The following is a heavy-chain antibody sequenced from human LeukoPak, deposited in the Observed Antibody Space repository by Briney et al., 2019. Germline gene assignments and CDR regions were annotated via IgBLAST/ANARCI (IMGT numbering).Heavy chain of an antibody. J-gene: IGHJ3*02. CDR2: ISAYNGNT. Sequence: ASVKVSCKASGYTFTSYGISWVRQAPGQGLEWMGWISAYNGNTNYAQKLQGRVTMTTDTSTSTAYMELRSLRSDDTAVYYCARTDSGSYQNPRGAFDIWGQGTMVTVSS. CDR3: ARTDSGSYQNPRGAFDI. CDR1: GYTFTSYG. D-gene: IGHD1-26*01. V-gene: IGHV1-18*01.